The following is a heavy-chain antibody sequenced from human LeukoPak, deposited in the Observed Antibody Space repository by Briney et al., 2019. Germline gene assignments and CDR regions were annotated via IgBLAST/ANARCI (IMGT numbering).Heavy chain of an antibody. CDR3: AREQVTATKIFDY. D-gene: IGHD2-21*02. Sequence: ASVKVSCKASGYAFTSYAMNWVRQAPGQGLEWMGWINTNTGNPTYAQGFTGRFVFSLDTSVSTAYLQISSLRAEDTAVYYCAREQVTATKIFDYWGQGTLVTVSS. CDR1: GYAFTSYA. J-gene: IGHJ4*02. CDR2: INTNTGNP. V-gene: IGHV7-4-1*02.